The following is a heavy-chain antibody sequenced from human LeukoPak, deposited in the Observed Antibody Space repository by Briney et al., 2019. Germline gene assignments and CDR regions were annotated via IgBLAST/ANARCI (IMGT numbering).Heavy chain of an antibody. V-gene: IGHV1-2*02. CDR3: ARGTIAARRQGVFDY. CDR2: INPNSGGT. CDR1: GYTFTGYY. J-gene: IGHJ4*02. D-gene: IGHD6-6*01. Sequence: ASVKVSCKASGYTFTGYYMHWVRQAPGQGLEWMGWINPNSGGTNYAQKFRGRVTMTRDTSISTAYMELSRLRSDDTAVYYCARGTIAARRQGVFDYWGQGTLVTVSS.